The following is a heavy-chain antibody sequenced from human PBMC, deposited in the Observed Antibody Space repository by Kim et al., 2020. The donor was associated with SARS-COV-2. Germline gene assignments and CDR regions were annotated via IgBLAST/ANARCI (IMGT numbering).Heavy chain of an antibody. CDR1: GFTFSSYA. V-gene: IGHV3-30*04. J-gene: IGHJ4*02. CDR2: ISYDGSDK. D-gene: IGHD3-22*01. CDR3: ARATIRGAWDSSGYFDY. Sequence: GGSLRLSCAASGFTFSSYALHWVRQAPGKGLEWVAVISYDGSDKYYADSVRGRFTISRDNSKNTLYLQMNSLRADDTAVYYCARATIRGAWDSSGYFDYWGQGTLVTVSS.